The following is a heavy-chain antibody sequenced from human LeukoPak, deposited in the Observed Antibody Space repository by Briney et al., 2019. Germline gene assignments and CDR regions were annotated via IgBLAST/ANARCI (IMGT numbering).Heavy chain of an antibody. V-gene: IGHV4-59*12. CDR3: ARNRRTDTSARSRPDRGPPDLDY. CDR2: IYYSGST. Sequence: PSETLSLTCTVSGGSINSYYWSWIRQPPGKGLEWIGYIYYSGSTNYNPSLKSRVTISVDTSKNQFSLKLSSVTAADTAVYYCARNRRTDTSARSRPDRGPPDLDYWGPGTMGIVS. CDR1: GGSINSYY. J-gene: IGHJ4*02. D-gene: IGHD2-2*01.